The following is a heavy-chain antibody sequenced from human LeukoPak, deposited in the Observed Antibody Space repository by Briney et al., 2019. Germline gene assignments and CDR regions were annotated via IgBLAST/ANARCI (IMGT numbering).Heavy chain of an antibody. V-gene: IGHV3-73*01. Sequence: PGGSLRLSCAASGFTFSGSAVHWVRQASGKGLEWVGRIRSKANSYATAYAASVKGRFTISRDDPKNTAYLQMNSLKTEDTAVYYCTSPIYYYDSRRAAFDIWGQGTMVTVSS. CDR1: GFTFSGSA. D-gene: IGHD3-22*01. CDR2: IRSKANSYAT. J-gene: IGHJ3*02. CDR3: TSPIYYYDSRRAAFDI.